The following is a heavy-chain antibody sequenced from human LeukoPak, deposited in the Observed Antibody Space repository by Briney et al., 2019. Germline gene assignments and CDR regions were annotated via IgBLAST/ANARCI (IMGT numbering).Heavy chain of an antibody. V-gene: IGHV1-46*01. D-gene: IGHD3-16*01. CDR2: INPRGTAT. J-gene: IGHJ5*02. CDR1: GYSFTSHY. CDR3: ARDTSEGDYAWGFDP. Sequence: GASVKVSCKASGYSFTSHYMHWVRQAPGQGLEWMGLINPRGTATRYAESFQGRLTLTRDLSTSTDYMELSSLRSDDTAVYFWARDTSEGDYAWGFDPWGQGTLVTVAS.